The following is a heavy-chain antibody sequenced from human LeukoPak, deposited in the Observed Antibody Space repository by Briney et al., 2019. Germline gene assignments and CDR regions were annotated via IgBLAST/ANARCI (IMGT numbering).Heavy chain of an antibody. CDR3: ARADYYGSGSYYNVGVDY. J-gene: IGHJ4*02. Sequence: PSETLSLTCTVSGGSISSSSYYWGWIRQPPGKGLEWIGSIYYSGSTYYNPSLKSRVTISVDTSKNQFSLKLSSVTAADTAVYYCARADYYGSGSYYNVGVDYWGQGTLVTVSS. V-gene: IGHV4-39*07. CDR1: GGSISSSSYY. CDR2: IYYSGST. D-gene: IGHD3-10*01.